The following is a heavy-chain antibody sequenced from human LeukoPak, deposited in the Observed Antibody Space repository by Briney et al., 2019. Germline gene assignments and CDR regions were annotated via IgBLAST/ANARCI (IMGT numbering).Heavy chain of an antibody. J-gene: IGHJ4*02. CDR2: LYSDGNT. V-gene: IGHV3-53*01. CDR3: ARNWFSTYFDY. Sequence: PGGSLRLSCAASGFTVSGYFMSWVRQAPGKGLEWVSLLYSDGNTYYADSGKGRFTISRDNSKNTLYLQLNSLRAEDSAVYYCARNWFSTYFDYWGQGALVTVSS. CDR1: GFTVSGYF. D-gene: IGHD3-10*01.